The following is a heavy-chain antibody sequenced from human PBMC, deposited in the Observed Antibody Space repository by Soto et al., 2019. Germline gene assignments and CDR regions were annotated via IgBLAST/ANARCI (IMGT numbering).Heavy chain of an antibody. CDR2: IYYSGST. V-gene: IGHV4-39*01. D-gene: IGHD4-17*01. J-gene: IGHJ4*02. CDR1: GGSISSSSYY. Sequence: QLQLQESGPGLVKPSETLSLTCTVSGGSISSSSYYWGWIRQPPGKGLEWLGSIYYSGSTYYNPSLKSRVTISVDTSKNQFALKLSSVTAADTAVYYCASGAVTTVDYWGQGTLVTVSS. CDR3: ASGAVTTVDY.